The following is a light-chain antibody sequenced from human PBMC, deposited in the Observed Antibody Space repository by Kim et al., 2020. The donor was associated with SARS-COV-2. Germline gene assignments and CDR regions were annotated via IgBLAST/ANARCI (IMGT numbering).Light chain of an antibody. CDR3: QKYNIAPWT. Sequence: ASVGDRVTSTCRASQGISNYLAWYQQKPGKGPKLLIYAASTLHSGVPSRFSGSGSGADFTLTISSLQPEDVATYYCQKYNIAPWTFGQGTKVDIK. J-gene: IGKJ1*01. CDR2: AAS. V-gene: IGKV1-27*01. CDR1: QGISNY.